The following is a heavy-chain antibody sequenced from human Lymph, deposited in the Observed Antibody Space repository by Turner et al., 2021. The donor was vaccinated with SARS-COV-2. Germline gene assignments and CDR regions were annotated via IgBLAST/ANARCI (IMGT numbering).Heavy chain of an antibody. CDR2: IYIGGTT. J-gene: IGHJ3*02. CDR3: ARDLGPLAFDI. CDR1: GFTVSSNY. V-gene: IGHV3-53*02. Sequence: EVQRVETGGGLIQPGGSLRPSCAASGFTVSSNYVSWVRQAPGKGLEWVSVIYIGGTTYYADSVKGRFTISRDNSKNTLYLQMNSLRAEDTAVYYCARDLGPLAFDIWGQGTMVTVSS.